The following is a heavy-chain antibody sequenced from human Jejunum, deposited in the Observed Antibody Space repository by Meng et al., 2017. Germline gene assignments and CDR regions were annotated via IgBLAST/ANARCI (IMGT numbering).Heavy chain of an antibody. J-gene: IGHJ4*02. D-gene: IGHD6-19*01. CDR2: ISSSGSTI. V-gene: IGHV3-48*03. CDR1: GFTFSSYE. CDR3: ARPRAGYYFDY. Sequence: GGSLRLSCSASGFTFSSYEMNWVRQAPGQGLEWVSYISSSGSTIYYADSVKGRFTISRDNAKNSLYLQMNRLRAEDTDVYYCARPRAGYYFDYWGQGTLVTVSS.